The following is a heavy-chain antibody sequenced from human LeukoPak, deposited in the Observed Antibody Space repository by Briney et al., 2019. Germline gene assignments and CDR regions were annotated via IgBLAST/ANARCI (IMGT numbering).Heavy chain of an antibody. CDR1: GYTFTSYV. J-gene: IGHJ1*01. CDR2: ISAYNGNT. Sequence: GASVKVSCKASGYTFTSYVISWVRQAPGQGLEWMGWISAYNGNTNYAQKLQGRVTMTTDTYTSTAYMALRRLRSDETAVHYCARDPGTVAAAAGISEYFQHWGQGTLVTVSS. D-gene: IGHD6-13*01. V-gene: IGHV1-18*01. CDR3: ARDPGTVAAAAGISEYFQH.